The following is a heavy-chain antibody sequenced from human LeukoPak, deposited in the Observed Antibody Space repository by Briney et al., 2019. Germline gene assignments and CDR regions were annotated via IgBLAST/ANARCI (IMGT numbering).Heavy chain of an antibody. J-gene: IGHJ4*02. D-gene: IGHD7-27*01. V-gene: IGHV4-30-2*01. Sequence: ASETLSLTCAVSGGSISSGSYSWSWIRQPPGKGLEWIGYIYPRGSTYYNPSLKSRVILSLDKSANQLSLNLSSVTAADTAVYYCARFSPRAMGNYLDFWGQGTLVTVSS. CDR2: IYPRGST. CDR1: GGSISSGSYS. CDR3: ARFSPRAMGNYLDF.